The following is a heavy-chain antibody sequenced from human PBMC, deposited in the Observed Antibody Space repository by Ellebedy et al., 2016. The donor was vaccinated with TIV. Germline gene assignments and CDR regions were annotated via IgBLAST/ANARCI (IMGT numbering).Heavy chain of an antibody. CDR3: ARDRYYYDSSGGYYYYYGMDV. Sequence: ASVKVSXXASGYTFTSYYMHWVRQAPGQGLEWMGIINPSGGSTSYAQKFQGRVTMTRDTSTSTVYMELSSLRSEDTAVYYCARDRYYYDSSGGYYYYYGMDVWGQGTTVTVSS. V-gene: IGHV1-46*01. J-gene: IGHJ6*02. CDR2: INPSGGST. CDR1: GYTFTSYY. D-gene: IGHD3-22*01.